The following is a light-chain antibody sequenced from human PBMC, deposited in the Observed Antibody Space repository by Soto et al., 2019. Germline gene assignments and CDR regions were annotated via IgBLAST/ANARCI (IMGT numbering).Light chain of an antibody. V-gene: IGKV3-15*01. CDR1: QTVNNN. J-gene: IGKJ4*01. CDR3: QQYNNWPLT. Sequence: EIVMTQSPATLSVSPGERATLSCRASQTVNNNLAWYQQKPGQAPRLLIYGASARATGIPARFSGSGSGTEFTLPISSLQSEDCAVYYCQQYNNWPLTFGGGTKVEIK. CDR2: GAS.